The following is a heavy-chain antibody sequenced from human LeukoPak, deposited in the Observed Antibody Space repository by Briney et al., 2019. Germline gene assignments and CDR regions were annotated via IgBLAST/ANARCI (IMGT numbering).Heavy chain of an antibody. CDR3: ARGPEDTAMVTIYYYYMDV. CDR1: GYSFVLYG. V-gene: IGHV1-18*01. CDR2: ISTYNGNT. Sequence: ASVKVSCKASGYSFVLYGISWVRQAPGQGPEWMGWISTYNGNTKYAEKFQGRVTMTTDTPTSTAYMELRSLRSDDTAVYYCARGPEDTAMVTIYYYYMDVWGKGTTVTVSS. J-gene: IGHJ6*03. D-gene: IGHD5-18*01.